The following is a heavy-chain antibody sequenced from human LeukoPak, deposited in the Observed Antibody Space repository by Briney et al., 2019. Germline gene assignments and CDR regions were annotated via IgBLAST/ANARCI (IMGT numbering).Heavy chain of an antibody. Sequence: QSGGSLRLSCAASGFTFSSHRMSWVRQAPGKGLEWVANIKKDGSEKYYVDSVKGRFTISRDNAKTSLYLQMNSLRAEDTAVYYCARGFDIVVVVAAPENYMDVWGKGTTVTVSS. J-gene: IGHJ6*03. V-gene: IGHV3-7*01. CDR3: ARGFDIVVVVAAPENYMDV. D-gene: IGHD2-15*01. CDR2: IKKDGSEK. CDR1: GFTFSSHR.